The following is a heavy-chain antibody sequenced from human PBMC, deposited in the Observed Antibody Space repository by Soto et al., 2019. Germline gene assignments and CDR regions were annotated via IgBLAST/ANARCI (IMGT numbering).Heavy chain of an antibody. D-gene: IGHD2-15*01. CDR3: ARPSEVAATGVGFDY. CDR2: IYPGDSDT. J-gene: IGHJ4*02. V-gene: IGHV5-51*01. CDR1: GYSFTSYW. Sequence: EVQLVQSGAEVKTPGESLKISCKGSGYSFTSYWIGWVRQMPGKGLEWMGIIYPGDSDTRYSPSFQGQVTISADKSISTAYLQWSSLKASDTAMYYCARPSEVAATGVGFDYWGQGTLVTVSS.